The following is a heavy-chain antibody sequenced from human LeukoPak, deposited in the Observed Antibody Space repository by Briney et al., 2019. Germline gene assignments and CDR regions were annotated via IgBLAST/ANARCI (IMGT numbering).Heavy chain of an antibody. V-gene: IGHV4-4*07. J-gene: IGHJ5*02. CDR2: IYTSGST. CDR1: GGSISSYY. Sequence: PSETLSLTCTVSGGSISSYYWSWIRQPAGKGLEWIGRIYTSGSTNYNPSLESRVTMSVDTSKNQFSLKLSSVTAADTAVYYCAREPLGYCSGGSCYIDPWGQGTLVTVSS. CDR3: AREPLGYCSGGSCYIDP. D-gene: IGHD2-15*01.